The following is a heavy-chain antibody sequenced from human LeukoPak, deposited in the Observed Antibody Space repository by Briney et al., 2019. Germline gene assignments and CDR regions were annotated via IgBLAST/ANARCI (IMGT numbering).Heavy chain of an antibody. J-gene: IGHJ4*02. CDR3: ATDRPYYYDSSGYEFDY. D-gene: IGHD3-22*01. Sequence: ASVKVSCKASGYTFTGYYMHWVRQAPGQGLEWMGWINPNSGGTIYAQKFQGRVTMTEDTSTDTAYMELSSLRSEDTAVYYCATDRPYYYDSSGYEFDYWGQGTLVTVSS. V-gene: IGHV1-2*02. CDR1: GYTFTGYY. CDR2: INPNSGGT.